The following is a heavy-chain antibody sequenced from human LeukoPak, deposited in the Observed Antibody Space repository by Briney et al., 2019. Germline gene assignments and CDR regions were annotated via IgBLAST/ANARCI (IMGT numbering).Heavy chain of an antibody. D-gene: IGHD3-16*01. J-gene: IGHJ4*02. CDR2: IKSDGSEK. CDR1: GFTFTNNW. V-gene: IGHV3-7*01. CDR3: VRALGSPTADH. Sequence: GGSLRLSCAASGFTFTNNWMSWVRQAPGKGLEWVANIKSDGSEKYYVDPVEGRFTISRDNTKNTVSLQMDSLRGEDTAVYYCVRALGSPTADHWGQGTLVTVSS.